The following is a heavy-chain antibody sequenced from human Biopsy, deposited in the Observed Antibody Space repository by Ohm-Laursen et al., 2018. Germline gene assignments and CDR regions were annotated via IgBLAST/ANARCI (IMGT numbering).Heavy chain of an antibody. J-gene: IGHJ4*02. Sequence: SETPSLTCHVSGDSISIYYWSWIRQPPGKGLEWIGNFYYSGSTNYNPSLKSRITMSLDRSKSQVSLRMNSVTAADTAVYYCARARIKTSGVLIPEAYYFDSWGQGTLVTVSS. CDR1: GDSISIYY. CDR3: ARARIKTSGVLIPEAYYFDS. V-gene: IGHV4-59*01. CDR2: FYYSGST. D-gene: IGHD3-3*01.